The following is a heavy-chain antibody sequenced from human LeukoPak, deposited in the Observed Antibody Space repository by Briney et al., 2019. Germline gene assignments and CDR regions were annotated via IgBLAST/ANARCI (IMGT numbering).Heavy chain of an antibody. V-gene: IGHV4-34*01. CDR2: INHSGST. D-gene: IGHD5-18*01. J-gene: IGHJ5*02. CDR3: ARGRRDTATEADRWFDP. Sequence: PSETLSLTCAVYGGSFSGYYWSWIRQPPGQGLEWIGEINHSGSTNYNPSLKSRVTISVDTSKNQFSLKLSSVTAADTAVYYCARGRRDTATEADRWFDPWGQGTLVTVSS. CDR1: GGSFSGYY.